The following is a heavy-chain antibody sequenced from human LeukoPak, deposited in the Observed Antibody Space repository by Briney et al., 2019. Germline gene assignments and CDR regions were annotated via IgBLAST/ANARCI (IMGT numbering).Heavy chain of an antibody. CDR2: FDPEDGET. CDR1: GYTLTELS. Sequence: ASVKVSCKVSGYTLTELSMHWVRQAPGKGLEWMGGFDPEDGETIYAQKFHGRVTMTEDTSTDTAYMELSSLRSEDTAVYYCATATGSLYYYFDYWGQGTLVTVSS. D-gene: IGHD1-1*01. CDR3: ATATGSLYYYFDY. V-gene: IGHV1-24*01. J-gene: IGHJ4*02.